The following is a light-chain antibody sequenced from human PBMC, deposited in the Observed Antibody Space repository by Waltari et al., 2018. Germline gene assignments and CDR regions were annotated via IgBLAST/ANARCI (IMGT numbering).Light chain of an antibody. CDR3: ASWDDSLSHWV. Sequence: QSLPTHPPSASGTPGPSVSISCSGSSTNTVSKFMSCYQQLPGAAPNLLIIRNTPRSSGVPARFSASKSGTSASLAISGIRSDDEGYYYCASWDDSLSHWVFGGGTKVTVL. V-gene: IGLV1-47*01. CDR2: RNT. J-gene: IGLJ3*02. CDR1: STNTVSKF.